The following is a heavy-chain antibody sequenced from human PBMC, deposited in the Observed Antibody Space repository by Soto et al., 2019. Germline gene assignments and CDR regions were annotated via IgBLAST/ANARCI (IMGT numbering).Heavy chain of an antibody. CDR1: GFTFSSYG. CDR2: ISYDGSNK. CDR3: AKVASRGYSYGSPQRLFFDY. D-gene: IGHD5-18*01. V-gene: IGHV3-30*18. J-gene: IGHJ4*02. Sequence: GGSLRLSCAASGFTFSSYGMHWVRQAPGKGLEWVAVISYDGSNKYYADSVKGRFTISRDNSKNTLYLQMNSLRAEDTAVYYCAKVASRGYSYGSPQRLFFDYWGQGTLVTVSS.